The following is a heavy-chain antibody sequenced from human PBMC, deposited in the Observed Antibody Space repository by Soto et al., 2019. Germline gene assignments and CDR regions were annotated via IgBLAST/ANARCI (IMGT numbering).Heavy chain of an antibody. D-gene: IGHD6-13*01. CDR1: GGTYSSNA. CDR3: AREVIAAAGTHYSGMDV. V-gene: IGHV1-69*13. CDR2: IIPIFGTA. Sequence: PAEASSKAPGGTYSSNAMSCGRLAHEQGLEWMGGIIPIFGTANYAQKFQGRVTITADESTSTGYMELSSLRSEDTAVYYCAREVIAAAGTHYSGMDVWGQGTTVTLSS. J-gene: IGHJ6*02.